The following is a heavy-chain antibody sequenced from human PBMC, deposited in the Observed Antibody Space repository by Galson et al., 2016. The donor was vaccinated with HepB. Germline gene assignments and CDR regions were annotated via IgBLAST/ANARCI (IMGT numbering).Heavy chain of an antibody. CDR3: AKTAPYGTGRVGAIDI. CDR1: GFIFANYA. Sequence: SLRLSCAASGFIFANYAMVWVRQAPGKGLEWVSAIRTSGGGTFYAASVKGRFTISRDNSQNTLYLQLNTVGAYDTALYYCAKTAPYGTGRVGAIDIWGQGTMVTVSS. V-gene: IGHV3-23*01. J-gene: IGHJ3*02. CDR2: IRTSGGGT. D-gene: IGHD3-10*01.